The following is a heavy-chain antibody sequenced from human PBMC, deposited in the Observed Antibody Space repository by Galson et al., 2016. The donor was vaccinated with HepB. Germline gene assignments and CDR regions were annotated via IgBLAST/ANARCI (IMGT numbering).Heavy chain of an antibody. D-gene: IGHD6-13*01. J-gene: IGHJ4*02. CDR1: GYTFTNNG. CDR3: ARDRDAALDY. V-gene: IGHV1-18*01. CDR2: ISAHSGNT. Sequence: SVKVSCKASGYTFTNNGISWVRQTPGQGLEWMGWISAHSGNTNYAQKFQGRLTLTKDTSESTVYMELRSLRFDDTAMYYCARDRDAALDYWGQGALVTVSS.